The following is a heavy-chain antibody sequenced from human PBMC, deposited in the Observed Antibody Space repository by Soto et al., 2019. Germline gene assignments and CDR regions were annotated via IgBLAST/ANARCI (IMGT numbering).Heavy chain of an antibody. V-gene: IGHV1-69*01. CDR2: IIPIFGTA. CDR1: GGTFSSYA. J-gene: IGHJ4*02. D-gene: IGHD3-22*01. CDR3: ARVGDYDSSGYPDY. Sequence: QVQLVQSGAEVQKPGSSVKVSCKASGGTFSSYAISWVRQAPGQGLEWMGGIIPIFGTANYAQKFQGRVTSTADESTSTADMELSSLRSEDTAVYYCARVGDYDSSGYPDYWGQGTLVTVSS.